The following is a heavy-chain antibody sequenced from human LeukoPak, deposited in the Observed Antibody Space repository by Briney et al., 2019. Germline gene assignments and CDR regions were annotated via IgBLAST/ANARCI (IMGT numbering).Heavy chain of an antibody. CDR3: ARDWDSGGSCYSDY. CDR1: GFTFSSYA. Sequence: GGSLRLSCAASGFTFSSYAMSWVRQAPGKGLEWVSATSGSGGSTYYADSVKGRFTISRDNAKNSLYLQMNSLRAEDTAVYYCARDWDSGGSCYSDYWGQGTLVTVSS. CDR2: TSGSGGST. J-gene: IGHJ4*02. D-gene: IGHD2-15*01. V-gene: IGHV3-23*01.